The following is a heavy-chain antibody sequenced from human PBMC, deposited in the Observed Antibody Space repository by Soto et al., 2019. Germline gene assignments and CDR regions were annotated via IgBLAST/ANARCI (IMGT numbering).Heavy chain of an antibody. CDR1: GFTFSSYG. CDR3: ARGGRAMVSHKPTLQELYYYYGMDV. Sequence: GGSLRLSCAASGFTFSSYGMHWVRQAPGKGLEWVAVICYDGSNKYYADSVKGRFTISRDNSKNTLYLQMNSLRAEDTAVYYCARGGRAMVSHKPTLQELYYYYGMDVWGQGTTVTVSS. J-gene: IGHJ6*02. V-gene: IGHV3-33*01. CDR2: ICYDGSNK. D-gene: IGHD5-18*01.